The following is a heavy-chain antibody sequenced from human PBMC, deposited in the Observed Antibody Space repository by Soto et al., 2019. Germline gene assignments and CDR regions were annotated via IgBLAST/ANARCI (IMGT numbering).Heavy chain of an antibody. V-gene: IGHV1-18*01. D-gene: IGHD3-10*01. CDR2: ISAYNGNT. CDR3: ARVWYDGNAGAFDV. J-gene: IGHJ3*01. CDR1: GYNFILHG. Sequence: QVQLVQSGGEVKKAGASVKASCKASGYNFILHGICWVRQAPGQGLEWMGWISAYNGNTNYAQKFQGRVTMTIDTSTSTVYMELRSLRSDATAMYYCARVWYDGNAGAFDVWGQGTMVTVSS.